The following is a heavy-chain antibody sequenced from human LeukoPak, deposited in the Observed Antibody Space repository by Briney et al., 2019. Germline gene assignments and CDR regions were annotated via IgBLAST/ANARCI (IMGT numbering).Heavy chain of an antibody. CDR2: ISYDGSNK. D-gene: IGHD2-15*01. V-gene: IGHV3-30*04. Sequence: GGSLRLSCAASGFTFSSYAMHWVRQAPGKGLEWVAVISYDGSNKYYADSVKGRFTISRDNSKNTLYLQMNSLRAEDTAVYYCARLDSSSSVAATDFDYWGQGTLVTVSS. J-gene: IGHJ4*02. CDR1: GFTFSSYA. CDR3: ARLDSSSSVAATDFDY.